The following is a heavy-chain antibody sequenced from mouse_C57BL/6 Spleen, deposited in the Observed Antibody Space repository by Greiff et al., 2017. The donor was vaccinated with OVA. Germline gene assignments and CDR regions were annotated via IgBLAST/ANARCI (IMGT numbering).Heavy chain of an antibody. D-gene: IGHD1-2*01. J-gene: IGHJ2*01. CDR1: GFSLTSYG. V-gene: IGHV2-2*01. CDR3: ARGGTTAFDY. CDR2: ILSGGST. Sequence: VQRVESGPGLVQPSQSLSITCTVSGFSLTSYGVHWVRPSPGKGLVWLGVILSGGSTDYNAAFLSRLSISKDNSKSQVFFKMNSLQADDTAIYYCARGGTTAFDYWGQGTTLTVSS.